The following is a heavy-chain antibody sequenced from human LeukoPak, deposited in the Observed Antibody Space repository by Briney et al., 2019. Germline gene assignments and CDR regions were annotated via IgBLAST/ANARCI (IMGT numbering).Heavy chain of an antibody. V-gene: IGHV1-2*02. CDR2: INPNSGGT. J-gene: IGHJ3*02. CDR1: GYTFTGYY. D-gene: IGHD3-16*02. CDR3: ARPPLSIMITFGGVIPNDAFDI. Sequence: EASVKVSCKASGYTFTGYYMHWVRQAPGQGLEWMGWINPNSGGTNYAQKFQGRVTMTRDTSISTDYMELSRLRSDDTAVYYCARPPLSIMITFGGVIPNDAFDIWGQGTMVTVSS.